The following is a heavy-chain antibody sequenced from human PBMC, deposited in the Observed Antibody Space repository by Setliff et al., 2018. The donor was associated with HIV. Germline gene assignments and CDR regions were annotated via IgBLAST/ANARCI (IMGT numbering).Heavy chain of an antibody. D-gene: IGHD6-19*01. CDR1: GFVFSDFW. CDR3: ARGGSGWYSFDY. CDR2: INDDGNKK. V-gene: IGHV3-7*03. Sequence: LRLSCAASGFVFSDFWMSWARQAPGKGLEWVANINDDGNKKYYVGSVRGRFTISRDNAKKSLYLQMNSLRAEHTAVYYCARGGSGWYSFDYWGQGTLVTVSS. J-gene: IGHJ4*02.